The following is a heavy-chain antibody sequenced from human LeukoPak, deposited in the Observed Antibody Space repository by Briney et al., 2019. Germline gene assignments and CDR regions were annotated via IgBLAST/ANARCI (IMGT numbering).Heavy chain of an antibody. CDR3: ARRKTYCYGSGSASFDY. D-gene: IGHD3-10*01. CDR1: GGSISSYF. J-gene: IGHJ4*02. V-gene: IGHV4-59*12. CDR2: MYDSGRT. Sequence: SETLSLTCTVSGGSISSYFWSWIRQPPGKGLEWIGFMYDSGRTNYNPSLRSRVTMSVDTSKNQVSLKLSSVTAADTAVYYCARRKTYCYGSGSASFDYWGQGTLVTVSS.